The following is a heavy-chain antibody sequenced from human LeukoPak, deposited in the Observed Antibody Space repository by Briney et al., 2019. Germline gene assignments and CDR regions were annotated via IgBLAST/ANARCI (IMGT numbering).Heavy chain of an antibody. Sequence: ASVKVSCKASGYTFTSYGISWVRQAPGQGLEWMGWISGYNGNTNYAQKLQDRVTMTTDTSTNTAYMELSSLRSEDTAVYYCARDMDHVVATSPFDYWGQGTLVTVSS. D-gene: IGHD5-12*01. CDR3: ARDMDHVVATSPFDY. CDR2: ISGYNGNT. V-gene: IGHV1-18*01. CDR1: GYTFTSYG. J-gene: IGHJ4*02.